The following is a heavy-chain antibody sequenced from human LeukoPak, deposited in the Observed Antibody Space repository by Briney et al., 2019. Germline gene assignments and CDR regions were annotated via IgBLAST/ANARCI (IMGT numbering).Heavy chain of an antibody. Sequence: GGSLRLSREASGFTFSSYAMSWVRQAPGQGLEWVSSISGGGGTTYYADSVKGRFTISRDNSKNTLHLQMNSLRDEDTAVYYCAKYAVAGTGNWFDPWGQGTLVTVSS. V-gene: IGHV3-23*01. CDR1: GFTFSSYA. D-gene: IGHD6-19*01. J-gene: IGHJ5*02. CDR2: ISGGGGTT. CDR3: AKYAVAGTGNWFDP.